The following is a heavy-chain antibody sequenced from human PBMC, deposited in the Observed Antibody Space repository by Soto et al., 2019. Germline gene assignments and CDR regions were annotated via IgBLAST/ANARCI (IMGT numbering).Heavy chain of an antibody. Sequence: PGGSLRLSCAASGFTFSSYAMSWVRQAPGKGLEWVSAISGSGGSTYYADSVKGRFTISRDNSENTLYLQMNSLRAEDTAVYYCAKEKESSSSRWVFDYWGQGTLVTVSS. V-gene: IGHV3-23*01. CDR3: AKEKESSSSRWVFDY. D-gene: IGHD6-6*01. CDR2: ISGSGGST. J-gene: IGHJ4*02. CDR1: GFTFSSYA.